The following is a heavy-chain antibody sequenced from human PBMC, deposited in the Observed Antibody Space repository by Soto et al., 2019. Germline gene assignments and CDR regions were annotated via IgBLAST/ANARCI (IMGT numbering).Heavy chain of an antibody. CDR2: MYYSGNT. CDR1: GGSVSSYY. V-gene: IGHV4-59*08. CDR3: ARHPTSDSRAYMDV. J-gene: IGHJ6*03. Sequence: SETLSLTCTVSGGSVSSYYWSWIRQPPGKGLEWIGYMYYSGNTNYNPSLKSRVTISADTSKTQLSLKLSSVTAADTAVYYCARHPTSDSRAYMDVWGKGTTVTVSS. D-gene: IGHD2-2*01.